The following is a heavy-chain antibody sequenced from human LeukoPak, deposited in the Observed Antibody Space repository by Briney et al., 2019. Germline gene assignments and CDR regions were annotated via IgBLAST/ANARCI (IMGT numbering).Heavy chain of an antibody. J-gene: IGHJ5*02. CDR2: IYYSGST. V-gene: IGHV4-39*01. Sequence: PSETLSLTCTVSGGSISSSSYYWGWIRQPPGKGLEWIGSIYYSGSTYYNPSLKSRVTISVDTSKNQFSLKLGSVTAADTAVYYCARRQGGGFTPWQPFDPWGQGTLVTVSS. CDR3: ARRQGGGFTPWQPFDP. CDR1: GGSISSSSYY. D-gene: IGHD3-10*01.